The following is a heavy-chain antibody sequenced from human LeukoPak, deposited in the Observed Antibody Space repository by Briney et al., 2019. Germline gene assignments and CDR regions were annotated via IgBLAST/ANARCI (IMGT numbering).Heavy chain of an antibody. CDR1: GGSINSRSYY. Sequence: SETLSLTCTVSGGSINSRSYYWGWLRQPPGKGLEWIGSVYYGGTTYYNPSLKSRVTISEDTSKNQFSLKLSSVTAADTAVYYCARRATTVTTGYCYYYMDVWGKGTTVTVSS. CDR2: VYYGGTT. V-gene: IGHV4-39*01. CDR3: ARRATTVTTGYCYYYMDV. J-gene: IGHJ6*03. D-gene: IGHD4-17*01.